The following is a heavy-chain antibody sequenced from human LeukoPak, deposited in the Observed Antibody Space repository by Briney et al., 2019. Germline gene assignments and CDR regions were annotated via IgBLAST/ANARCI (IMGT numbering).Heavy chain of an antibody. D-gene: IGHD2-15*01. CDR3: ARAGAVVDNWFDP. V-gene: IGHV3-7*03. J-gene: IGHJ5*02. Sequence: GGSLRLSCAASGFTFSSYWMSWVRQAPGKGLERVANIKKDGSEKYYVDSVKGRFTISRDNSKNTLYLQMNSLRAEDTAVYYCARAGAVVDNWFDPWGQGTLVTVSS. CDR1: GFTFSSYW. CDR2: IKKDGSEK.